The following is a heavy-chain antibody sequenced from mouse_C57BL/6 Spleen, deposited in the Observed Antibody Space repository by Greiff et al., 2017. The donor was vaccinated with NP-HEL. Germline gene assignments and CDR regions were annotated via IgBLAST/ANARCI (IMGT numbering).Heavy chain of an antibody. CDR3: ARSEEGDSSGTGFDY. V-gene: IGHV1-54*01. D-gene: IGHD3-2*02. J-gene: IGHJ2*01. Sequence: QVHVKQSGAELVRPGTSVKVSCKASGYAFTNYLIEWVKQRPGQGLEWIGVINPGSGGTNYNEKFKGKATLTADKSSSTAYMQLSSLTSEDSAVYFCARSEEGDSSGTGFDYWGQGTTLTVSS. CDR2: INPGSGGT. CDR1: GYAFTNYL.